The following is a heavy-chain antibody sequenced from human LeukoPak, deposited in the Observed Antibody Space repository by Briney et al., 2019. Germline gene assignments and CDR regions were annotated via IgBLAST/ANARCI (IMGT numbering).Heavy chain of an antibody. Sequence: ASVKVSCKASGYVFTDYYIHWVRQAPGQGLEWMGWINAYNGNTNYAQKFQGRVTMTTDTSTTTAYMELRSLISDDTAVYYCARAGLLWFGELFHLPNWFDPWGQGTLVTVSS. CDR1: GYVFTDYY. CDR3: ARAGLLWFGELFHLPNWFDP. V-gene: IGHV1-18*04. D-gene: IGHD3-10*01. J-gene: IGHJ5*02. CDR2: INAYNGNT.